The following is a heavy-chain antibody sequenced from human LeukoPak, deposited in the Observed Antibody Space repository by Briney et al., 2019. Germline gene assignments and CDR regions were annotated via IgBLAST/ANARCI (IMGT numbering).Heavy chain of an antibody. CDR1: GGSISTGNW. Sequence: PSETLSLTCAVSGGSISTGNWWNWVRQPPGNGLEWIGEIYHSGSTNYNPSLKSRVTISLDKSKNQFSLKLNSVTAADTAVYYCARSSSSTYYYYYYMDVWGKGATVTVSS. V-gene: IGHV4-4*02. D-gene: IGHD3-10*01. J-gene: IGHJ6*03. CDR2: IYHSGST. CDR3: ARSSSSTYYYYYYMDV.